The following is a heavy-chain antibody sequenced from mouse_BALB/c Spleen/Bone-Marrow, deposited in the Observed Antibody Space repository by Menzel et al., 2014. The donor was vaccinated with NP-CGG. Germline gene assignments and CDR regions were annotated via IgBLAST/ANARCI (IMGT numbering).Heavy chain of an antibody. D-gene: IGHD2-2*01. CDR2: ISYSGST. CDR3: ARFGYDYALDY. Sequence: EVKVVESGPSLVKPSQTLSLTCSVTGDSITCGYWNWIRKFPGNKLEYMGYISYSGSTYYNPSLKSRISITRDTSKNQYYLQLKSVTTEDTATYYCARFGYDYALDYWGQGTSVTVSS. CDR1: GDSITCGY. V-gene: IGHV3-8*02. J-gene: IGHJ4*01.